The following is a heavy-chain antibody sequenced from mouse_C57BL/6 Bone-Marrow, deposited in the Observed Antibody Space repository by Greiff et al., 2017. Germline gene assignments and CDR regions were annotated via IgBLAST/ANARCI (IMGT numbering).Heavy chain of an antibody. CDR2: IYPGDGDT. CDR3: ARSAEYYAMDD. Sequence: VQLQQSGPELVKPGASVKISCKASGYAFSSSWMNWVKQRPGKGLEWIGRIYPGDGDTNYNGKFKGKATLTADKSSSTAYLQLSSLTSEDAAVYFCARSAEYYAMDDWGQGTSVTVSS. J-gene: IGHJ4*01. CDR1: GYAFSSSW. V-gene: IGHV1-82*01.